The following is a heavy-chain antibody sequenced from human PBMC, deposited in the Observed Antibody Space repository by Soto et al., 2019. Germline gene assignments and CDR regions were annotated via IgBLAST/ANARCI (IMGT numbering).Heavy chain of an antibody. CDR2: IWYDGSSN. V-gene: IGHV3-33*01. CDR1: GFIFKSYA. Sequence: GGSLRLSCAASGFIFKSYAMHWVRQAPGKGLEWVALIWYDGSSNYQADSVKGRFTISRDNSKNTLYLQMNSLRVEDTGVYLCARGISSMTFHGRDYWGQGTLVTVSS. CDR3: ARGISSMTFHGRDY. D-gene: IGHD2-2*01. J-gene: IGHJ4*02.